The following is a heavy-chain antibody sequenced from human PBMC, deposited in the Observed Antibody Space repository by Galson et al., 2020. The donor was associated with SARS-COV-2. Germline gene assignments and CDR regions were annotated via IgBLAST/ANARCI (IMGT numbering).Heavy chain of an antibody. CDR2: INPSGGST. CDR1: GYSFTRYY. CDR3: ARVGDGYVYGWFDP. Sequence: ASVKVSCKASGYSFTRYYMHWVRQAPGQGLEWMGIINPSGGSTTYAQKFQGRVTMTRDTSTGTVYMELSSLRAEDTAVYYCARVGDGYVYGWFDPWGQGTLVTVSS. D-gene: IGHD3-22*01. J-gene: IGHJ5*02. V-gene: IGHV1-46*01.